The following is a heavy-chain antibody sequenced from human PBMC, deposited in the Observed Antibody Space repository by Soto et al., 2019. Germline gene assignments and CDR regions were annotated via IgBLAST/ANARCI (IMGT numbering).Heavy chain of an antibody. V-gene: IGHV3-11*04. CDR1: GFTLSDYY. J-gene: IGHJ4*02. CDR2: ISISGTTI. D-gene: IGHD3-22*01. Sequence: PGGSLRLSCAASGFTLSDYYMTWIRQAPGKGLEWVSDISISGTTIHYADSVKGRFTISRDNSKNSLYLQMNSLRVEDTAMYYCARDPPDDSSGYYSLDYWGQGTLVTVSS. CDR3: ARDPPDDSSGYYSLDY.